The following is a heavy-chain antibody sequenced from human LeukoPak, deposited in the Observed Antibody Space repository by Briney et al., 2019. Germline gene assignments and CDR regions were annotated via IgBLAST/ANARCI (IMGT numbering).Heavy chain of an antibody. CDR2: IYYSGST. CDR1: GGSISSSSFH. Sequence: SETLSLTCTVSGGSISSSSFHWGWIRQPPGKGLEWIGSIYYSGSTYYNPSLKSRVTISVDTSKNQFSLKLSSVTAADTAVYYCAGNIVATINDGYFDYWGQGTLVTVSS. CDR3: AGNIVATINDGYFDY. V-gene: IGHV4-39*01. J-gene: IGHJ4*02. D-gene: IGHD5-12*01.